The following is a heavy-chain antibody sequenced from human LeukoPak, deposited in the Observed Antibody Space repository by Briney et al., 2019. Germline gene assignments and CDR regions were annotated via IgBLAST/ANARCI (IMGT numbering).Heavy chain of an antibody. Sequence: ASVKVSCKASGYTFTGYYMHWVRQAPGQGLEWMGWINPNSGGTNYAQKFQGGVTMTRDTSISTAYMELSRLRSDDTAVYYCARDDFWSGYPFDYWGQGTLVTVSS. CDR3: ARDDFWSGYPFDY. D-gene: IGHD3-3*01. V-gene: IGHV1-2*02. J-gene: IGHJ4*02. CDR2: INPNSGGT. CDR1: GYTFTGYY.